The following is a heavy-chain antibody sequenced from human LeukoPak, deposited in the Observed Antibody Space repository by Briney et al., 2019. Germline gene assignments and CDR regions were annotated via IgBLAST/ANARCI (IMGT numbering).Heavy chain of an antibody. Sequence: GGSLRLSCAASGFTFSSYAMSWVRQAPGKGLEWVSAISGSGGSTYYADSVKGRFTISRDNSKNTLYLQMNSLRAEDTAVYYCAKAMVRGVIIPGTSDYWGRGTLVTVSS. V-gene: IGHV3-23*01. CDR3: AKAMVRGVIIPGTSDY. CDR2: ISGSGGST. J-gene: IGHJ4*02. D-gene: IGHD3-10*01. CDR1: GFTFSSYA.